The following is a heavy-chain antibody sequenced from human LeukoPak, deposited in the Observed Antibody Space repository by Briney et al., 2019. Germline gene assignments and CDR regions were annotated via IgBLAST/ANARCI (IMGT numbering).Heavy chain of an antibody. V-gene: IGHV4-59*01. CDR2: VYYVGST. CDR1: GGSITYYH. CDR3: ARSGDSSAYYSF. J-gene: IGHJ4*02. Sequence: SETLSLTCGVSGGSITYYHWSWIRQSPGKGLEWIGNVYYVGSTSYSPSLKSRVTISLDTSKNQFSLEMNSVTAADTAVYYCARSGDSSAYYSFWGQGILVTVSS. D-gene: IGHD3-22*01.